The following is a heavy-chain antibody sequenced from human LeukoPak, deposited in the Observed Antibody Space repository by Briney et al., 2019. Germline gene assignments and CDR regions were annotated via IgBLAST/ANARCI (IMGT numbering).Heavy chain of an antibody. CDR3: ARGAALDTLDYYYYMDV. D-gene: IGHD3-9*01. V-gene: IGHV1-2*02. CDR2: INPNSGGT. J-gene: IGHJ6*03. CDR1: GYTFTGYY. Sequence: ASVKVSCKASGYTFTGYYVHWVRQAPGQGLEWMGWINPNSGGTDYAQKFQGRVTMTRDTSISTAYMELSRLRSDDTAVYYCARGAALDTLDYYYYMDVWGQGTMVIVSS.